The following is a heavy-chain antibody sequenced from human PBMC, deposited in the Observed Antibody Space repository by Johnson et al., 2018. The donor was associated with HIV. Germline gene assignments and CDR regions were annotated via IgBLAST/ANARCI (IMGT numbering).Heavy chain of an antibody. CDR3: GREFLYGDYQDAFDI. CDR1: GFTFSSYA. V-gene: IGHV3-30-3*01. CDR2: ISYDGSNK. D-gene: IGHD4-17*01. J-gene: IGHJ3*02. Sequence: LLVESGGGVVQPGRSLRLSCAASGFTFSSYAMHWVRQAPGKGLEWVAVISYDGSNKYYADSVKGRFTISRDNSKKTLYLQMNSLRAEDTAVYYCGREFLYGDYQDAFDIWGQGTMVTVSS.